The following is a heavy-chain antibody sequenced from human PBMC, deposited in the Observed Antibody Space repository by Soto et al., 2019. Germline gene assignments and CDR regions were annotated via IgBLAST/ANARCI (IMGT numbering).Heavy chain of an antibody. CDR1: KFTFSGSA. Sequence: AGGSLRLSCAASKFTFSGSAMHWVRQASGKGLEWVGRIRSKANSYATAYAASVKGRFTISRDDAKNTLYLQMNSLRAEDTAVYYCATYSSLDYWGQGTLVTVSS. CDR3: ATYSSLDY. J-gene: IGHJ4*02. V-gene: IGHV3-73*01. D-gene: IGHD6-13*01. CDR2: IRSKANSYAT.